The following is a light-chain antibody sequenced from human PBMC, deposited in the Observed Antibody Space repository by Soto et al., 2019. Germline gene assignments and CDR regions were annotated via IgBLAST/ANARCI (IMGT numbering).Light chain of an antibody. CDR2: DAS. Sequence: EIQMTQSPSTLSASVGDRVTITCRASQSISNWVAWYQQRPGKAPKVLIYDASNLQSGVPSRFSGSGSGTEFTLTISSLQPDDFATYFCQQYNEYLYTFGQGTKLEIK. CDR1: QSISNW. V-gene: IGKV1-5*01. CDR3: QQYNEYLYT. J-gene: IGKJ2*01.